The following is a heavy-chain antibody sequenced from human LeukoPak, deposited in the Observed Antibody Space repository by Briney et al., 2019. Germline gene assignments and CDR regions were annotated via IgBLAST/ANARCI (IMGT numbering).Heavy chain of an antibody. CDR3: ARAGNIRFDY. Sequence: GGSLRLSCEASGFTFSSYAMSWVRQAPGKGLEWVSGFSGSGGSTYYADSVKGRFTISRDNSKNTLYLQMNSLRAEDTAVYYCARAGNIRFDYWGQGTLVTVSS. V-gene: IGHV3-23*01. CDR2: FSGSGGST. CDR1: GFTFSSYA. D-gene: IGHD1/OR15-1a*01. J-gene: IGHJ4*02.